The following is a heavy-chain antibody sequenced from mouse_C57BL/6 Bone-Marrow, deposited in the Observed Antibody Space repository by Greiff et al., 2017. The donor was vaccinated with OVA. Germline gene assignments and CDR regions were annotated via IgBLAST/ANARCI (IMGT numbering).Heavy chain of an antibody. CDR3: ARGWAWFAY. Sequence: QVQLQQPGAELVMPGASVQLSCKASGYTFTSYWMHWVKQRPGQGLEWIGEIDPSDSYTNYNQKFKGKSTLTVDKSSSTAYMQLSSLTSEDSAVYYCARGWAWFAYWGQGTLVTVSA. CDR2: IDPSDSYT. D-gene: IGHD3-3*01. CDR1: GYTFTSYW. V-gene: IGHV1-69*01. J-gene: IGHJ3*01.